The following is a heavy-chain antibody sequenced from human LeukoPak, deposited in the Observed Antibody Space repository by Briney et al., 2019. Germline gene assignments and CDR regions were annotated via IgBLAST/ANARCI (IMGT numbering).Heavy chain of an antibody. Sequence: ASVKVSCKASGGTFSSYAISWVRQAPGQGLEWMGGIIPIFGTANYAQKFQGRVTITADESTSTAYMELSSLRSEDTAVYYCARDGLGYDYGDYADHYYFDYWGQGTLVTVSS. CDR2: IIPIFGTA. CDR1: GGTFSSYA. V-gene: IGHV1-69*13. D-gene: IGHD4-17*01. J-gene: IGHJ4*02. CDR3: ARDGLGYDYGDYADHYYFDY.